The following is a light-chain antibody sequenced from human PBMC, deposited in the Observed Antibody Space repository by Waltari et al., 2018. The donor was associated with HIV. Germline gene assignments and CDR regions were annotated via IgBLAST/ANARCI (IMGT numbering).Light chain of an antibody. V-gene: IGLV1-44*01. J-gene: IGLJ2*01. CDR1: SSNIGSNT. Sequence: QSVLTQPPSASGTPGQRVTISCSGSSSNIGSNTVNWYQQLPGTAPKLLIYSNNRRPSGVPDRFSGSKSGTSASLAISGLQSEDEADYYCAAWDDSLNGSLFGGGTKLTVL. CDR3: AAWDDSLNGSL. CDR2: SNN.